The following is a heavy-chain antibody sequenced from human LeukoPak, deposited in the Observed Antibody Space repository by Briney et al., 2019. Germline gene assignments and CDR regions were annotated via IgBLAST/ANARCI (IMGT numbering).Heavy chain of an antibody. J-gene: IGHJ4*02. CDR3: AKEKYRGYSYGSGDY. V-gene: IGHV3-23*01. CDR1: GFTFNNYA. Sequence: PGGSLRLSCVASGFTFNNYAMTWVRQVPGKGLEWVSAISGSGDTTHYADSVKGRFTISRDNSKNTLNLQMNSLRAEDTAVYYCAKEKYRGYSYGSGDYWGQGILVTVSS. CDR2: ISGSGDTT. D-gene: IGHD5-18*01.